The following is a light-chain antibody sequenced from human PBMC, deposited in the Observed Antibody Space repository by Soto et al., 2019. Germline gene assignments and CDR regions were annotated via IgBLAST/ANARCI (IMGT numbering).Light chain of an antibody. J-gene: IGKJ4*01. CDR2: GAS. V-gene: IGKV3-20*01. CDR3: QHYGSSPRFT. Sequence: VLTQSPGTLSLSPGERATLSCRASQSISSTFLAWYQQKPGQAPRLLIYGASTRGTGIPDRFSGSGSGTDFTLTISRLEPEDFAVYYCQHYGSSPRFTFGGGTKVEIK. CDR1: QSISSTF.